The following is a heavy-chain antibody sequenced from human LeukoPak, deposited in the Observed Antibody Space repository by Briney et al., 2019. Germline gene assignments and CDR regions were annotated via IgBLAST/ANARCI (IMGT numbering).Heavy chain of an antibody. J-gene: IGHJ4*02. CDR1: GFPFLSYA. D-gene: IGHD1-26*01. V-gene: IGHV3-23*01. Sequence: GGALLLYCPSSGFPFLSYALSRVRPAPGKGLEGVSAIKGRGGNTYYADSVKGRCTISRNNSKNTLYLQMNSLRAEDTAGYFCRSIVGFPLPFFDYWGQGTLVTVSS. CDR3: RSIVGFPLPFFDY. CDR2: IKGRGGNT.